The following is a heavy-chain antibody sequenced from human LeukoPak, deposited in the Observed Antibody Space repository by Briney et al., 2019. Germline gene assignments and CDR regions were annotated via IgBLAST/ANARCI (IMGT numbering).Heavy chain of an antibody. Sequence: KPSETLSLTCTVCGGSISSYYWSWIRPPPGKGLEWIGFNYYSGSTNYSPSLKSRVTISVDTSKNQFSLKLSSVTAADTAVYYCARVVPYYYDSSGYLDYWGQGTLVTVSS. J-gene: IGHJ4*02. CDR1: GGSISSYY. CDR3: ARVVPYYYDSSGYLDY. V-gene: IGHV4-59*01. D-gene: IGHD3-22*01. CDR2: NYYSGST.